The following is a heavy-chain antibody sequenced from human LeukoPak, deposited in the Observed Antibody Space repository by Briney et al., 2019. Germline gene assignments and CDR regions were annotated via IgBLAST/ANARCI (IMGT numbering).Heavy chain of an antibody. Sequence: ASVKVSCKASGYTFTGYYMHWVRQAPGQGLEWMGWINPNSGGTNYAQKFQGRVTMTRDTSISTAYMELSRLRSDDTAVYYCARANLLGYCSSTSCYTSGPVNWFDPWGQGTLVTVSS. CDR3: ARANLLGYCSSTSCYTSGPVNWFDP. D-gene: IGHD2-2*02. CDR1: GYTFTGYY. V-gene: IGHV1-2*02. CDR2: INPNSGGT. J-gene: IGHJ5*02.